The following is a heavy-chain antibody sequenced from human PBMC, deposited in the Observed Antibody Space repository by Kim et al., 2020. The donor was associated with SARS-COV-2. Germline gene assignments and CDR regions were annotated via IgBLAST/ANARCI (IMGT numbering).Heavy chain of an antibody. CDR1: GFTFTSYA. J-gene: IGHJ6*03. Sequence: ASVKVSCKASGFTFTSYAINWVRQAPGQGLEWMGWINTDTGNPTYSQGFTGRFAFSWDTSASTAYMQISSLKSEDTAMYYCGRGSLLRLLGWTSSDYYY. CDR2: INTDTGNP. D-gene: IGHD2-15*01. V-gene: IGHV7-4-1*02. CDR3: GRGSLLRLLGWTSSDYYY.